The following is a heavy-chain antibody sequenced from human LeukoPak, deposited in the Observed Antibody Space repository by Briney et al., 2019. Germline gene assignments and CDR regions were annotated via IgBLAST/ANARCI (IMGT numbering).Heavy chain of an antibody. Sequence: GASVKVSCKASGGTFSSYAISWVRQAPGQGLELMGRIIPILDLTNYAQRFQGRVTITADTSTSTVYMELNSLRSEDTAVYYCASRYWGQGTLVTVSS. J-gene: IGHJ4*02. V-gene: IGHV1-69*04. CDR1: GGTFSSYA. CDR3: ASRY. CDR2: IIPILDLT.